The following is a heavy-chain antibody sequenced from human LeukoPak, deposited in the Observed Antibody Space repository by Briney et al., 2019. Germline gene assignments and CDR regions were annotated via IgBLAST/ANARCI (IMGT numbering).Heavy chain of an antibody. CDR1: GFTFSSYS. J-gene: IGHJ6*02. CDR2: IYSGGST. V-gene: IGHV3-66*01. CDR3: ASDSNYYYYGMDV. Sequence: GGSLRLSCAASGFTFSSYSMNWVRQAPGKGLEWVSVIYSGGSTYYADSVKGRFTISRDNSKNTLYLQMNSLRAEDTAVYYCASDSNYYYYGMDVWGQGTTVTVSS.